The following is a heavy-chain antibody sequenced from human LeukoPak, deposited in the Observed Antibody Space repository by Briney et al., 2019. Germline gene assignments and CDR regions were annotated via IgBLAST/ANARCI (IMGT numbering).Heavy chain of an antibody. CDR2: IKQDGSDN. V-gene: IGHV3-7*01. CDR3: ARFGLRSWYDY. CDR1: GFTFSSYW. D-gene: IGHD6-13*01. Sequence: GGSLRLSCAASGFTFSSYWMTWVRQAPGKGLEWVATIKQDGSDNYYVDSVKGRFTISRDNAKNSLYLQMNSLRAEDTAVYYCARFGLRSWYDYWGQGTLVTVSS. J-gene: IGHJ4*02.